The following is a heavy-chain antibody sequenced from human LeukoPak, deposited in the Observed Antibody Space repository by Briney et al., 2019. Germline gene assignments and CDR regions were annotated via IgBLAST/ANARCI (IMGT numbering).Heavy chain of an antibody. D-gene: IGHD5-18*01. J-gene: IGHJ3*02. V-gene: IGHV4-4*07. CDR2: MYTSGST. CDR3: AREDGTAMDNAFDI. Sequence: TSETLSLTCTVSGGSISSYYWTWIRQSAGKGLEWIGRMYTSGSTKYSPSFESRVTMSGDASKNQYSLRLNSVTAADTAVYYCAREDGTAMDNAFDIWGQGTMVTVSS. CDR1: GGSISSYY.